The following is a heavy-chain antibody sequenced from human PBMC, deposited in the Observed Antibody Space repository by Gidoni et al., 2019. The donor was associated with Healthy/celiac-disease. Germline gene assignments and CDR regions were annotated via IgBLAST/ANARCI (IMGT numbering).Heavy chain of an antibody. CDR2: IWYDGSNK. CDR3: AREPWIQLWLDY. J-gene: IGHJ4*02. V-gene: IGHV3-33*01. D-gene: IGHD5-18*01. Sequence: QVQLVESGGGVVQPGRSLRLSCAASGFTFSSYGMHWVRQAPGKGLEWVAVIWYDGSNKYYADSVKGRFTISRDNSKNTLYLQMNSLRAEDTAVYYCAREPWIQLWLDYWGQGTLVTVSS. CDR1: GFTFSSYG.